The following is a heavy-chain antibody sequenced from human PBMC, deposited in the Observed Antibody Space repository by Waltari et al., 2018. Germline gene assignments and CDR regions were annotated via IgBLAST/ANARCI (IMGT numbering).Heavy chain of an antibody. J-gene: IGHJ6*02. CDR2: IKQDGSEI. CDR3: ARDAYPYAVDV. V-gene: IGHV3-7*01. Sequence: EVQLVESGGGLVQPGGSLRLSCEASGFTFSIYWMSWVRQAPGKGLEWVANIKQDGSEIDYVDSLKGRFTISRDNAKNSLYLQMNSLRAEDTAAYYCARDAYPYAVDVWGQGTTVTVSS. CDR1: GFTFSIYW.